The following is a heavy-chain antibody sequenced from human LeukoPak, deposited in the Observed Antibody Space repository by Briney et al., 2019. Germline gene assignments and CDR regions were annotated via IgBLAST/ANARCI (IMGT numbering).Heavy chain of an antibody. V-gene: IGHV1-2*02. CDR2: INPDSGGT. CDR3: ARDWRGSYFPDF. CDR1: GYTFTGYY. D-gene: IGHD1-26*01. Sequence: ASVKVSCKASGYTFTGYYMHWVRQAPGQGVEWRGWINPDSGGTNYAQKFQGRVTMTRDTSISTAYMELSRLTSDDTAIYYCARDWRGSYFPDFWGQGTLVTVSS. J-gene: IGHJ4*02.